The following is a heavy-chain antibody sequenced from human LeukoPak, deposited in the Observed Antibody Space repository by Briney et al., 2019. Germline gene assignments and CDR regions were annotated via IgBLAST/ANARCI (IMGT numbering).Heavy chain of an antibody. CDR2: IYYSGTA. CDR1: GGSISSGDFY. V-gene: IGHV4-31*03. Sequence: SETLPLTCTVSGGSISSGDFYWSWVRQHPEKGLEWIGYIYYSGTAYYNPSLKCRVTMSVDTSKNQFSLKLDSVTAADTAVYYCARFSNAHGVKFDYWGQGTLVTVSS. CDR3: ARFSNAHGVKFDY. D-gene: IGHD2-8*01. J-gene: IGHJ4*02.